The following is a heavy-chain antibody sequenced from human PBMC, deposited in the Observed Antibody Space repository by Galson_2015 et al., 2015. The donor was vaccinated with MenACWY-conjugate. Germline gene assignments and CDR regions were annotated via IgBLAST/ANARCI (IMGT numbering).Heavy chain of an antibody. Sequence: SLRLSCAASGFTFSNARMSWVRQAPGKGLEWVGRIKSITDGGTTDYAAPVKGRFTISRDDSKNTLYLQMNSLKTEDTAVYYCTTEAPTVYFDWTEDAFDISGQGTMVTVSS. D-gene: IGHD3-9*01. CDR1: GFTFSNAR. V-gene: IGHV3-15*01. CDR3: TTEAPTVYFDWTEDAFDI. CDR2: IKSITDGGTT. J-gene: IGHJ3*02.